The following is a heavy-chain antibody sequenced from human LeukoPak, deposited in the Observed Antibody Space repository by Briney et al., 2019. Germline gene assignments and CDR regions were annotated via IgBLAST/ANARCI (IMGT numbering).Heavy chain of an antibody. CDR3: AKLGDYVWGSYRQADY. CDR2: ISGSGGST. J-gene: IGHJ4*02. Sequence: GGSLRLSCAASGFTVSSNYMSWVRQAPGKGLEWVSAISGSGGSTYYADSVKGRFTISRDNSKNTLYLQMNSLRAEDTAVYYCAKLGDYVWGSYRQADYWGQGTLVTVSS. V-gene: IGHV3-23*01. CDR1: GFTVSSNY. D-gene: IGHD3-16*02.